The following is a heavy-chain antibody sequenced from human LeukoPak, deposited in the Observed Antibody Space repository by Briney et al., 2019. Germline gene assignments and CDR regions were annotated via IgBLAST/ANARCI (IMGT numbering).Heavy chain of an antibody. V-gene: IGHV3-30-3*01. CDR3: ASGMEARPFDY. J-gene: IGHJ4*02. CDR2: ISYDGSKK. CDR1: GFTFSNYA. Sequence: PGGSLRLSCAASGFTFSNYAMHWVRQAPGKGLEWVAVISYDGSKKYYADSVKGRLTISRDESKSTLYLQMNSLRAEDTAVYYCASGMEARPFDYWGQGTLVTVSS. D-gene: IGHD6-6*01.